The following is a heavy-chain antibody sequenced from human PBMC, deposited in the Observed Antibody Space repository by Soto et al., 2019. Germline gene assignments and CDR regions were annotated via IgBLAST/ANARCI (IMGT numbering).Heavy chain of an antibody. CDR1: GFTFSSYW. Sequence: PGGSLRLSCAASGFTFSSYWMSWVRQAPGKGLEWVANIKQDGSEKYYVDSMKGRFTISRDNVKNSLYLQMNSLRAEDTAVYYCARDRVGTTRDKAPDFWGQGTLVTVSS. CDR3: ARDRVGTTRDKAPDF. CDR2: IKQDGSEK. J-gene: IGHJ4*02. D-gene: IGHD1-26*01. V-gene: IGHV3-7*01.